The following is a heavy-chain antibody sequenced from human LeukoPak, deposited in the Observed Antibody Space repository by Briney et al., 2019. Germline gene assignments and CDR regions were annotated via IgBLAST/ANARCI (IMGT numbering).Heavy chain of an antibody. CDR2: IYYSGTT. D-gene: IGHD3-22*01. V-gene: IGHV4-39*01. CDR1: GGSISGYY. Sequence: PSETLSLTCTVSGGSISGYYWDWIRQPPGKGLEWIGTIYYSGTTYYNPSLKSRVTISVDTSRNQFSLKLSSVTATDTAVYYCARMIGDDAFDIWGQGTMVTVSS. CDR3: ARMIGDDAFDI. J-gene: IGHJ3*02.